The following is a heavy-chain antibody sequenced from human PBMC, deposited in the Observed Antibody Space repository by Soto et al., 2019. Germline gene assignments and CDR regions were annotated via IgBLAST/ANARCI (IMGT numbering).Heavy chain of an antibody. CDR1: GFTFSSYA. CDR2: ISYDGSNK. D-gene: IGHD3-3*01. CDR3: ASPRPYDFWSGFLRSHYYYYGMDV. J-gene: IGHJ6*02. Sequence: HPGGSLRLSCAASGFTFSSYAMHWVRQAPGKGLEWVAVISYDGSNKYYADSVKGRFTISRDNSKNTLYLQMNSLRAEDTAVYYCASPRPYDFWSGFLRSHYYYYGMDVWGQGTTVTVSS. V-gene: IGHV3-30-3*01.